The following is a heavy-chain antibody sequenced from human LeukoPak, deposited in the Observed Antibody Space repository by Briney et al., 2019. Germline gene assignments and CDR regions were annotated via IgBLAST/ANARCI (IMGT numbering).Heavy chain of an antibody. J-gene: IGHJ4*02. CDR2: IYYSGST. CDR1: GGSISSYY. D-gene: IGHD1-26*01. CDR3: ARAVVGAPKGGLDY. V-gene: IGHV4-59*01. Sequence: SETLSLTCTVSGGSISSYYWSWIRQPPGKGLEWIGYIYYSGSTNYNPSLKSRVTISVDTSKNQFSLKLSSVTAADTAVYYCARAVVGAPKGGLDYWGQGTLVTVSS.